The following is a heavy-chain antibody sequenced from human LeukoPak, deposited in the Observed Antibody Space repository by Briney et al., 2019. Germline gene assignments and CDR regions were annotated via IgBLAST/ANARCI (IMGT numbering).Heavy chain of an antibody. CDR2: ISTSSSSI. CDR3: ATSSPMVRPDFDY. D-gene: IGHD3-10*01. J-gene: IGHJ4*02. Sequence: GGSLRLSCAASGFTFSSYSINWVRQAPGKGLEWVSYISTSSSSIYCADSVKGRFTISRDNSKNTLYLQMNSLRAEDTAVYYCATSSPMVRPDFDYWGQGTLVTVSS. V-gene: IGHV3-48*01. CDR1: GFTFSSYS.